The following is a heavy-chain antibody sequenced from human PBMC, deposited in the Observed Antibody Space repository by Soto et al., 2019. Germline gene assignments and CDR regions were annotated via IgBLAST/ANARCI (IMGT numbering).Heavy chain of an antibody. D-gene: IGHD4-17*01. CDR2: IYYSGST. V-gene: IGHV4-31*03. Sequence: KPAETLSLTCTVSGGSISSGGYYWSWIRQHPGKGLEWIGYIYYSGSTYYNPSLKSRVTKSVDTSKNQFSLKLSSVTAADTAVYYCAREIGYGNWYDPWGQGTLVPVSS. CDR1: GGSISSGGYY. J-gene: IGHJ5*02. CDR3: AREIGYGNWYDP.